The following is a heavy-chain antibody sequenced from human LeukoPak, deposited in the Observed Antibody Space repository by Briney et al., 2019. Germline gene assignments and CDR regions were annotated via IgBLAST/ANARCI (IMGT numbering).Heavy chain of an antibody. J-gene: IGHJ4*02. CDR1: GFTFSSYS. V-gene: IGHV3-48*01. CDR3: TGDQEGSDY. CDR2: ITRSSSAK. Sequence: PGGSLRLSCVASGFTFSSYSMNWVRQAPGKGLEWVSYITRSSSAKFYADSVKGRFTISRDNAENLLYLQMNSLRAEDTAVYYCTGDQEGSDYWGQGTLVTVSS.